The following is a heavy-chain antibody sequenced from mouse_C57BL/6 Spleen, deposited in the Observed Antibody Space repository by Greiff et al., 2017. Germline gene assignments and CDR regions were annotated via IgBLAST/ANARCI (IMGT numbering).Heavy chain of an antibody. J-gene: IGHJ3*01. CDR2: IDPENGDT. V-gene: IGHV14-4*01. CDR3: AIYYGYDGAWFAY. CDR1: GFNIKDDY. Sequence: VQLQQSGAELVRPGASVKLSCTASGFNIKDDYMHWVKQRPEQGLEWIGWIDPENGDTEYASKFQGKATITADTSSNTAYLQLSSLTSEDTAVYFCAIYYGYDGAWFAYWGQGTLVTVSA. D-gene: IGHD2-2*01.